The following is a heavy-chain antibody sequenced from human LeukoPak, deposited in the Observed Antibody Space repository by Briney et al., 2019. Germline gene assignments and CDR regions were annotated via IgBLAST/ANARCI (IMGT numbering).Heavy chain of an antibody. Sequence: ASVKVSCKASGYTFTSYDINWVRQAPGQGLERMGWMNPNSGNTGYAQKFQGRVTMTRNTSISTAYMELSSLRSEDTAVYYCARGYYDSSGYWGSHAFDIWGQGTMVTVSS. CDR1: GYTFTSYD. CDR3: ARGYYDSSGYWGSHAFDI. J-gene: IGHJ3*02. V-gene: IGHV1-8*01. D-gene: IGHD3-22*01. CDR2: MNPNSGNT.